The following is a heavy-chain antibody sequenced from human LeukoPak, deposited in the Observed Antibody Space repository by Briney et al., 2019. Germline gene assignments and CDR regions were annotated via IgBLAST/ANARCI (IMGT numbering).Heavy chain of an antibody. V-gene: IGHV1-18*01. CDR3: ARDLLGYSYGPGLDY. Sequence: ASVKVSCKASGYTFTSYGISWVRQAPGKGLEWMGWISAYNGNTNYAQKLQGRVAMTTDTSTSTAYMELRSLRSDDTAVYYCARDLLGYSYGPGLDYWGQGTLVTVSS. J-gene: IGHJ4*02. D-gene: IGHD5-18*01. CDR2: ISAYNGNT. CDR1: GYTFTSYG.